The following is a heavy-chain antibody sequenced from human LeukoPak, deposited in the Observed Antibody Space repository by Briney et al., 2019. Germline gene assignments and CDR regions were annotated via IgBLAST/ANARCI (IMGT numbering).Heavy chain of an antibody. V-gene: IGHV1-3*01. Sequence: ASVKVSCKASGYTFTSYAMHWVRQAPGQRLEWMGWINAGNGNTKYSQEFQGRVTITRDTSASTAYLELSSLRSEDTAVYYCARDLLVATRPLHYWGQGALVTVSS. CDR2: INAGNGNT. D-gene: IGHD5-12*01. CDR3: ARDLLVATRPLHY. J-gene: IGHJ4*02. CDR1: GYTFTSYA.